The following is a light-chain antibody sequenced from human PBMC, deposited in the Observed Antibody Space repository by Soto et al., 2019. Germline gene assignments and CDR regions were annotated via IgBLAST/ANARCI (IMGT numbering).Light chain of an antibody. Sequence: DIVLTQSPLSLPVTPGEPASISCRSSQSLLQSNGNNHVDWYLQRPGQSPQLLLYLASSRASGVPDRFSGSGSGTEFSLEISRVEAEDVGVDYCLQAAQSPLTFGQGTRLEIK. CDR1: QSLLQSNGNNH. CDR2: LAS. CDR3: LQAAQSPLT. V-gene: IGKV2-28*01. J-gene: IGKJ5*01.